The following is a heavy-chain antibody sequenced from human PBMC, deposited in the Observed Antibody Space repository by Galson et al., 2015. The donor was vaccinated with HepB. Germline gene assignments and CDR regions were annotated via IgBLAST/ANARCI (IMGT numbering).Heavy chain of an antibody. CDR2: IDPGDSYT. CDR1: RYSFTSYW. Sequence: QSGAEVKKPGESLRISCKGSRYSFTSYWISWVRQMPGKGLEWMGRIDPGDSYTNYSPSFQGHVTLSADKSIRIAYLQWSSLKASDTAIYYCARRERHTVAYYYGMDVWGQGTTVTVSS. V-gene: IGHV5-10-1*01. J-gene: IGHJ6*02. CDR3: ARRERHTVAYYYGMDV. D-gene: IGHD4-23*01.